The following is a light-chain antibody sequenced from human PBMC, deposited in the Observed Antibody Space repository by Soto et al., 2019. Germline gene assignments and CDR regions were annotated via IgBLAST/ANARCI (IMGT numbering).Light chain of an antibody. Sequence: QSVLTQSPSASASLGASVKLTCTLSSGHSNYAIAWHQQQPEKGPRYLMKLNSDGSHRKGDGIPDRFSGSSSGAERYLTISSLQSEDEADYYCQTWGTGTPWVFGGGTKLTVL. CDR1: SGHSNYA. J-gene: IGLJ3*02. V-gene: IGLV4-69*01. CDR3: QTWGTGTPWV. CDR2: LNSDGSH.